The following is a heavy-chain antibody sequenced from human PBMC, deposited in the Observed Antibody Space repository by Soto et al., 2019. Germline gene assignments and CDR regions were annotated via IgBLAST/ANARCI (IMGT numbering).Heavy chain of an antibody. CDR1: GGSISSYDYY. CDR2: IYYSGST. J-gene: IGHJ6*02. V-gene: IGHV4-30-4*01. Sequence: SETLSLTCTVSGGSISSYDYYWSWIRQPPGKGLECIGYIYYSGSTYYNPSLKSRVTISVDTSKNQFSLKLSSVTAADTAVYYCARVCGGDCHYGMDVWGQGTTVTVSS. D-gene: IGHD2-21*02. CDR3: ARVCGGDCHYGMDV.